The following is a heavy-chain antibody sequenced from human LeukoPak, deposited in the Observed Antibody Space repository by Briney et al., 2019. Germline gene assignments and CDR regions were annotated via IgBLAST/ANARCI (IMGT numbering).Heavy chain of an antibody. D-gene: IGHD1-20*01. CDR2: IYSPGT. J-gene: IGHJ4*02. Sequence: PSQTLSLTCTVSAGSINSGDYYWSWIRQPAGKGLEWIGRIYSPGTNYNYNPSLQSRVTISLNTASNQFSLKLSSATAADTAVYYCARDNWNEVDYWGQGTLVTVSS. CDR1: AGSINSGDYY. V-gene: IGHV4-61*02. CDR3: ARDNWNEVDY.